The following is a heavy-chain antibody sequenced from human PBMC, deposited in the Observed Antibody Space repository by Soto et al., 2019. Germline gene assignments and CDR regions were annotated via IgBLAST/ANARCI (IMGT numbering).Heavy chain of an antibody. J-gene: IGHJ5*02. CDR3: ANHLGFAVAGSGGLFDP. V-gene: IGHV4-39*01. CDR1: GGSIVSSSYC. D-gene: IGHD6-19*01. CDR2: IYYSGST. Sequence: PSETLSVTCTVAGGSIVSSSYCWGWKRQPPGKGMEWIGSIYYSGSTYYNPSLKSRVTISVDTSKIQFSLKLSSVTAADTALYYCANHLGFAVAGSGGLFDPWGPGPLVTAPQ.